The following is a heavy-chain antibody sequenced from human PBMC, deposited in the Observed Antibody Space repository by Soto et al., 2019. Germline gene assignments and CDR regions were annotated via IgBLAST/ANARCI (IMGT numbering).Heavy chain of an antibody. CDR2: ISGSGGST. V-gene: IGHV3-23*01. Sequence: PGGSLRLSCAASGFTFSSYAMSWVRQAPGKGLEWVSAISGSGGSTYYADSVKGRFTISRDNSNNTLYLQMNSLRAADTAVYYCAKGPVDTAMVHFDYWGQGTLVTVSS. CDR3: AKGPVDTAMVHFDY. D-gene: IGHD5-18*01. CDR1: GFTFSSYA. J-gene: IGHJ4*02.